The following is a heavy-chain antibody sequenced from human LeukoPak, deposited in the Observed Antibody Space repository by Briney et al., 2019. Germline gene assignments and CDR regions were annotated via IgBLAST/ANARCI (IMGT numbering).Heavy chain of an antibody. CDR3: AKAVDVSGSYGYFDY. V-gene: IGHV3-23*01. J-gene: IGHJ4*02. CDR2: ISGSGGST. CDR1: GFTFSSYA. D-gene: IGHD3-10*01. Sequence: GGSLRLSCAASGFTFSSYAMSWVRQAPGKGLEWVSAISGSGGSTYYADSVKGRFTISRDNSKNTLYLQMNSLRAEDTAVYYCAKAVDVSGSYGYFDYWGQGTLVTASS.